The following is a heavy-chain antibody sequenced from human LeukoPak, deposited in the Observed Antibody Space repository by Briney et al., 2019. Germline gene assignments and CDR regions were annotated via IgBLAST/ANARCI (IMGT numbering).Heavy chain of an antibody. CDR1: GFTFSNYA. V-gene: IGHV3-23*01. D-gene: IGHD6-19*01. CDR2: ISGSGDST. CDR3: ARRSGIAVAGAFDY. J-gene: IGHJ4*02. Sequence: GGSLRLSCAASGFTFSNYAMRWVRQAPGKGLEWVSGISGSGDSTYYADSVKGRFTISRDNSKNTLYLQMNSLRAEDTAVYYCARRSGIAVAGAFDYWGQGTLATVSS.